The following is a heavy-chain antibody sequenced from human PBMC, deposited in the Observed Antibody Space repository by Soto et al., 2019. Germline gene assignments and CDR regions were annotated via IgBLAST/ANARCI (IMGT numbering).Heavy chain of an antibody. V-gene: IGHV4-59*01. CDR3: ARRAVAVDALREDNWFDP. Sequence: QVQLQESGPGLVKPSETLSLTCTVSGASISSYYWNWIRQSPGKGLEWIGHIYYNGNTKYNPFLESRLTISVDSSKNQFTLELNAVTAADTAVYFWARRAVAVDALREDNWFDPWGQGTLVTVSS. CDR1: GASISSYY. D-gene: IGHD2-8*02. CDR2: IYYNGNT. J-gene: IGHJ5*02.